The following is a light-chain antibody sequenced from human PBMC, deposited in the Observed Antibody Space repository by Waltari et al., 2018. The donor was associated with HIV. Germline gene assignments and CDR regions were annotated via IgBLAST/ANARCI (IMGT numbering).Light chain of an antibody. J-gene: IGLJ1*01. CDR3: TSYTSSSSLNYV. V-gene: IGLV2-14*01. CDR1: SSDVGGYDY. Sequence: QSALTQPASVSGSPGQSITISCTGTSSDVGGYDYVSCYQHHPGKAPTLMIYEVGNRPSGVSDRFSGSKSGNTASLTISGLQTEDEADYYCTSYTSSSSLNYVFGTGTKVTVL. CDR2: EVG.